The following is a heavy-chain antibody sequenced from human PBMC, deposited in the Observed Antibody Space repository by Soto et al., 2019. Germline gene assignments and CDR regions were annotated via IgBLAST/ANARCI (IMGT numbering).Heavy chain of an antibody. CDR2: ITDSSDTV. V-gene: IGHV3-48*02. D-gene: IGHD3-3*01. Sequence: AGGSLRLSCVASGFSFSNYNMNWVRQAPGKGLEWVSYITDSSDTVHYADSVRGRFTISRDNAESSLYLRMNSLRDEDTAVYFCARDFGHGYYLDYWGRGTLVTVSS. CDR1: GFSFSNYN. CDR3: ARDFGHGYYLDY. J-gene: IGHJ4*02.